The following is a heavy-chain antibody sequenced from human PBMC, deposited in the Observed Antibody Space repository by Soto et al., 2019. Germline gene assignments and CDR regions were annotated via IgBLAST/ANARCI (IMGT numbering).Heavy chain of an antibody. CDR3: ARGSIAARLGAFDI. Sequence: GGSLRLSCAASGFTFSSYWMSWVRQAPGKGLEWVANIKQDGSEKYYVDSVKGRFTISRDNAKNSLYLQMNSLRAEDTAVYYCARGSIAARLGAFDIWGQGTMVTVSS. D-gene: IGHD6-6*01. V-gene: IGHV3-7*05. CDR2: IKQDGSEK. J-gene: IGHJ3*02. CDR1: GFTFSSYW.